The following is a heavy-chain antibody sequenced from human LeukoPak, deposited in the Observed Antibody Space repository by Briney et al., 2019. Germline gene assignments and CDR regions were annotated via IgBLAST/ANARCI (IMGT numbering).Heavy chain of an antibody. CDR2: ISYDGSNK. CDR3: ARDKASTKTGIAAAATNDPVFGY. D-gene: IGHD6-13*01. J-gene: IGHJ4*02. V-gene: IGHV3-30*01. CDR1: GFSFSSYA. Sequence: GGSLRLSCAASGFSFSSYAMHWVRQAPGKGLEWVAVISYDGSNKYYADSVKGRFTISRDNSKNTLYLQMNSLRAEDTAVYYCARDKASTKTGIAAAATNDPVFGYWGQGTLVTVSS.